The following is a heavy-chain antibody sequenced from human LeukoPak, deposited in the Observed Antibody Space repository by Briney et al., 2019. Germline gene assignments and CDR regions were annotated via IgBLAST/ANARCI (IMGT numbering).Heavy chain of an antibody. J-gene: IGHJ6*02. D-gene: IGHD6-6*01. CDR3: TRDHYSSSVPTGYYGMDV. V-gene: IGHV3-23*01. Sequence: GGSLRLSCAASGFTFSSYAMSWVRQAPGKGLEWVSAISGSGGSTYYADSVKGRFTISRDNSKNTLYLQMNSLKTEDAAVYYCTRDHYSSSVPTGYYGMDVRGQGTTVTVSS. CDR1: GFTFSSYA. CDR2: ISGSGGST.